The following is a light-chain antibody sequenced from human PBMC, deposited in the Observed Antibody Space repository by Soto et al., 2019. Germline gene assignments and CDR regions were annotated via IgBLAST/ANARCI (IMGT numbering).Light chain of an antibody. Sequence: QSALTQPRSVSGSPGQSVTISCTGTSSDIGNYNYVSWYQQYPGKAPKLIIYDVNKRPSGVPDRFSGSKSDNTASLTISGLQTEDEADYYCCSNAGRYRVFGGGTQLTVL. CDR1: SSDIGNYNY. CDR3: CSNAGRYRV. V-gene: IGLV2-11*01. J-gene: IGLJ3*02. CDR2: DVN.